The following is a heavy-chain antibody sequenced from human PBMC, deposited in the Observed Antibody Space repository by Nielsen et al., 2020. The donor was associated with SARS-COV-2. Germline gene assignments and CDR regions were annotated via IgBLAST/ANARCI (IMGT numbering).Heavy chain of an antibody. J-gene: IGHJ6*03. D-gene: IGHD1/OR15-1a*01. Sequence: GGSLRLSFASSGLTASDTYLTWVPPAPGKGVNGVSVIYKNGNSYYADSVKGRFTVSRHNSKNMFYLQMSSLRIEDTALYYCARGSHPPNTDEYYMAVWGKGTTVIVSS. CDR3: ARGSHPPNTDEYYMAV. CDR2: IYKNGNS. CDR1: GLTASDTY. V-gene: IGHV3-53*04.